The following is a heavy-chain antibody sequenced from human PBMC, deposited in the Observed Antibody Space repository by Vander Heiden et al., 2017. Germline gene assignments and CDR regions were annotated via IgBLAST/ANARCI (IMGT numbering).Heavy chain of an antibody. J-gene: IGHJ4*02. V-gene: IGHV1-69*06. CDR2: IIPIFGTA. CDR3: ARFAPGGYHSYDY. D-gene: IGHD5-18*01. Sequence: QVQLVQTGEKVKKPGSSVKVYCKASGGTFSSYAIGWVRQAPGQGLEWMGGIIPIFGTANYAQKFQGRVTITADKSTSTAYMELSSLRSEDTAVYYCARFAPGGYHSYDYWGQGTLVTVSS. CDR1: GGTFSSYA.